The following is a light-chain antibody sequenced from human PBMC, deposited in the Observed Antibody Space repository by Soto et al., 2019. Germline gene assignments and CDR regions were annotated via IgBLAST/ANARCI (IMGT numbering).Light chain of an antibody. CDR2: GAS. V-gene: IGKV3-15*01. Sequence: EIVMTQSPVTLSVSPGETATLSCRASQSINSDLAWYQQKPGQAPRLLIYGASTRATSIPARFSGSGSGTEFTLTISILQSEDSAYYYCQQYNNWPLTFGGGAKVEIK. CDR3: QQYNNWPLT. J-gene: IGKJ4*01. CDR1: QSINSD.